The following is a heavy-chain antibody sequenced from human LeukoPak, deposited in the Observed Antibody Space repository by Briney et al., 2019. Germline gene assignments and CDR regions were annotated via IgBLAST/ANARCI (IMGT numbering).Heavy chain of an antibody. CDR3: AKDRGYSGYDPLDF. Sequence: GGSLRLSCAASGFTFSSYGMSWVRQAPGKGLEWVSTISGGGGSTYSADSVKGRFTISRDNSKNTLYLQMNSLRAEDTAVYYCAKDRGYSGYDPLDFWGQGALVTVSS. CDR2: ISGGGGST. V-gene: IGHV3-23*01. D-gene: IGHD5-12*01. CDR1: GFTFSSYG. J-gene: IGHJ4*02.